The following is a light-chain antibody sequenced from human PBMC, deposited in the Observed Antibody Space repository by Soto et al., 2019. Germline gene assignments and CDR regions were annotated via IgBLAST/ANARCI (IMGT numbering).Light chain of an antibody. V-gene: IGKV3-20*01. J-gene: IGKJ1*01. CDR1: QSVSSSY. CDR2: GAS. CDR3: QQDGSSPRT. Sequence: EIVLTQSPGTLSLSPGERATLSCRASQSVSSSYLAWYQQKPGQAPRLLIYGASSRATGIPDRFSGSGSGTDFTLTISRREPEDFAVYYCQQDGSSPRTFGQGNKVELK.